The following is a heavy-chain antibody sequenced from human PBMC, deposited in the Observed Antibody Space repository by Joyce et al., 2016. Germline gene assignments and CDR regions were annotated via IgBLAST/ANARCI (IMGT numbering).Heavy chain of an antibody. D-gene: IGHD1-14*01. CDR2: IIPFLGAA. CDR1: GGAFSNFT. V-gene: IGHV1-69*12. J-gene: IGHJ6*02. Sequence: QVLLVQSGGTVKRPGSSLKVSCKSSGGAFSNFTVNWVRQAPWQRLEWMGGIIPFLGAAKYAEHFQSRVTLTADLSTRTAFMELSALTSADTAVYYCARGGTSSDHFFFYTLDIWGPGTTVIVSS. CDR3: ARGGTSSDHFFFYTLDI.